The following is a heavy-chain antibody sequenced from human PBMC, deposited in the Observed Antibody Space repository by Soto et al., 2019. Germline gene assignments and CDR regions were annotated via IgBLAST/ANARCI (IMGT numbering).Heavy chain of an antibody. CDR2: ISYSGST. CDR3: ATLSTGYYYYVMDV. J-gene: IGHJ6*02. CDR1: SDSISSCY. D-gene: IGHD4-4*01. Sequence: PSETLSLTCTVSSDSISSCYWSWIRQPPGKRLEWIGYISYSGSTDYNPSLKSRVTISGDTSKNQFSLKVSSVTAADTAVYYCATLSTGYYYYVMDVWGQGTSVTVS. V-gene: IGHV4-59*01.